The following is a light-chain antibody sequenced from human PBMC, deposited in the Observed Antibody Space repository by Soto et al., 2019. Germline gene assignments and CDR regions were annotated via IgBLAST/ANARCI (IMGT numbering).Light chain of an antibody. CDR3: QQLNSYPIT. CDR1: QAIGRY. J-gene: IGKJ5*01. Sequence: IQLTQSPSSLSASVGDRVTITCRASQAIGRYLAWYQQKPGKAPKLLIYSAPTLQSGVPSGFTGSGSGTDFTLTSSSLQPEDFATDYCQQLNSYPITFGQGTRLEIK. CDR2: SAP. V-gene: IGKV1-9*01.